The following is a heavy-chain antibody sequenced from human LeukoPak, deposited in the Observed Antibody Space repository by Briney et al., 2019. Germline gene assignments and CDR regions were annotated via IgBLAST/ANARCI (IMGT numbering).Heavy chain of an antibody. CDR3: TSASGYSSGSIDY. D-gene: IGHD5-18*01. CDR1: GFTFDDHG. V-gene: IGHV3-9*03. Sequence: PGGSLSLSCAASGFTFDDHGMHWVRQAPGKGLEWVSGISWNSGSIGYADSVQGRFTISRDNAKSTLYLQMNSLRAEDMALYYCTSASGYSSGSIDYWGQGTLVTVSS. J-gene: IGHJ4*02. CDR2: ISWNSGSI.